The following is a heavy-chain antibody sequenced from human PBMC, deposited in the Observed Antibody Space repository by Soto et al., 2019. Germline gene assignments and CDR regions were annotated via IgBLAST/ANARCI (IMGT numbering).Heavy chain of an antibody. D-gene: IGHD6-13*01. Sequence: GGSLRLSCAASGFTFSTYSMNWVRQAPGKGLEWISYITSSSTAIFYADSVKGRFTISRDNAKNSLYLQMNSLRDEDTSVYYCARDNGIAGSFDPWGQGTLVTVSS. V-gene: IGHV3-48*02. J-gene: IGHJ5*02. CDR3: ARDNGIAGSFDP. CDR2: ITSSSTAI. CDR1: GFTFSTYS.